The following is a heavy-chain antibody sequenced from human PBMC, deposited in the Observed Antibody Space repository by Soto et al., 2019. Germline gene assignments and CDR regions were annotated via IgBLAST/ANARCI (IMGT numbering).Heavy chain of an antibody. J-gene: IGHJ6*02. CDR2: ISYDGSNK. Sequence: QVQLVESGGGVVQPGRSLRLSCAASGFTFSSYAMHWVRQAPGKGLEWVAVISYDGSNKYYADSVKGRFTISRDNSKNTLYLQMNSLRAEDTAVYYCARELPTERLTIFGVVKGGMYVWGQGTTVTVSS. D-gene: IGHD3-3*01. V-gene: IGHV3-30-3*01. CDR3: ARELPTERLTIFGVVKGGMYV. CDR1: GFTFSSYA.